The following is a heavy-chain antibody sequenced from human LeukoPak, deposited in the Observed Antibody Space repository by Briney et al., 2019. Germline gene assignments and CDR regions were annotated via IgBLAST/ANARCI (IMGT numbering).Heavy chain of an antibody. CDR3: AKSSGSSQKGFDP. D-gene: IGHD3-10*01. J-gene: IGHJ5*02. CDR1: EFTFSTFT. V-gene: IGHV3-23*01. Sequence: GGSLRLSCAASEFTFSTFTMSWVRQAPGKGLEWVASITGDGENTYSADSVKGRFSISRDNSKDMLFLQMSSLGVDDTAIYFCAKSSGSSQKGFDPWGQGTLVTVSS. CDR2: ITGDGENT.